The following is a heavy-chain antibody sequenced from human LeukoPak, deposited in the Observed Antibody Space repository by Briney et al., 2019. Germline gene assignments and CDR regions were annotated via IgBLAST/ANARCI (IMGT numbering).Heavy chain of an antibody. Sequence: GGSLRLSCAASGLIVSRNYLSWVRQAPGKGLEWVSVIYGGGKTYYADSVKGRFTISRDNSKNTLYLQMNSLRAEDTAVYYCASDPIGYDILTGYYDYWGQGTLVTVSS. V-gene: IGHV3-53*01. J-gene: IGHJ4*02. CDR2: IYGGGKT. CDR1: GLIVSRNY. D-gene: IGHD3-9*01. CDR3: ASDPIGYDILTGYYDY.